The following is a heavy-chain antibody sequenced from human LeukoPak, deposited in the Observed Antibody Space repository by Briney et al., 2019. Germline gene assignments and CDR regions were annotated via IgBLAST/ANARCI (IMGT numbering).Heavy chain of an antibody. Sequence: ASVKVSCKASGYIFTSYDISWVRQAPGQGLEWMGWIRSNDGHTKYTQKFQGRVTMTMDTFTTTFYMELRSLTSDDTAMYYCARQQLVPNWFGPWGQGTLLTVSS. V-gene: IGHV1-18*01. CDR3: ARQQLVPNWFGP. J-gene: IGHJ5*02. CDR2: IRSNDGHT. D-gene: IGHD6-13*01. CDR1: GYIFTSYD.